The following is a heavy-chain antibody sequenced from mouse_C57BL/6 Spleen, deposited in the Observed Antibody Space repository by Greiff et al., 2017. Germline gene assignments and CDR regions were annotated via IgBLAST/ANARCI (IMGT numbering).Heavy chain of an antibody. CDR2: ISNGGGST. CDR1: GFTFSDYY. CDR3: ARRFYGSSYSYFDV. Sequence: EVKVEESGGGLVQPGGSLKLSCAASGFTFSDYYMYWVRQTPEKRLEWVAYISNGGGSTYYPDTVKGRFTISRDNAKNTLYLQMSRLKSEDTAMYYCARRFYGSSYSYFDVWGTGTTVTGSS. J-gene: IGHJ1*03. V-gene: IGHV5-12*01. D-gene: IGHD1-1*01.